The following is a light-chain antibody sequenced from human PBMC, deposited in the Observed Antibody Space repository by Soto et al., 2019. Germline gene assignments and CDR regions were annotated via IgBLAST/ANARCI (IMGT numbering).Light chain of an antibody. Sequence: DIVMTQSPDSLTVSLGERATINCKSSQSVLYSSNNKNYLAWYQQKPGQPPKLLIYWASTRESGVPDRFSGSGSGTDFTLTINSLQSADVAVYYCQQYYSTPYTFGQGTKLEIK. CDR3: QQYYSTPYT. J-gene: IGKJ2*01. CDR2: WAS. V-gene: IGKV4-1*01. CDR1: QSVLYSSNNKNY.